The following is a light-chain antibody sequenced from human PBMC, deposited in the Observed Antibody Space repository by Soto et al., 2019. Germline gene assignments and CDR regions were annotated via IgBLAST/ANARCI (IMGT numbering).Light chain of an antibody. CDR3: QQYSTWLLT. V-gene: IGKV3-15*01. J-gene: IGKJ4*01. CDR2: DAS. CDR1: QSVSGS. Sequence: EIVMTQSPATLSVSPGESATLSCRASQSVSGSLAWYQLKPGQAPRLLISDASTRATGVPARFSGSGSGTEFTLTISSLXSEXXXXYYCQQYSTWLLTFGGGTKVEMK.